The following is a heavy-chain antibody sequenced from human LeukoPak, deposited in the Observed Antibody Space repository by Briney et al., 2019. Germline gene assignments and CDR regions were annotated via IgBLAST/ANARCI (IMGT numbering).Heavy chain of an antibody. CDR3: ARDSPGYGGYDF. Sequence: GGPLRLSCAASGFTFSRYWMSWVRQAPGKGPEWVANIKQDGSEKYYVDSVKGRFTISKDNAKNSLYLQMNSLRAEDTAVYYCARDSPGYGGYDFWGQGTLVTVSS. CDR2: IKQDGSEK. CDR1: GFTFSRYW. V-gene: IGHV3-7*01. D-gene: IGHD5-12*01. J-gene: IGHJ4*02.